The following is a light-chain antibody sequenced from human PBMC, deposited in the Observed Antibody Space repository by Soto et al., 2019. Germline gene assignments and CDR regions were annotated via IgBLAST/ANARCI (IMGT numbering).Light chain of an antibody. J-gene: IGKJ5*01. V-gene: IGKV3-15*01. CDR2: GAS. Sequence: EIVMTQSPAALSVSPGERATLSCRASQSVTNNLAWYKQKPGQAPRIVIHGASTRATGVAARFSGSGSGTEFTLTISGLEPEDFEVYYCQQYGSSSVTFGQGTRLEIK. CDR1: QSVTNN. CDR3: QQYGSSSVT.